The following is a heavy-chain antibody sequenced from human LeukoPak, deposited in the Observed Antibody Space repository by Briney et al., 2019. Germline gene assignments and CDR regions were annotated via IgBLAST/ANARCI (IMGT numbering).Heavy chain of an antibody. D-gene: IGHD3-10*01. CDR3: ASARRSNYGSLGD. CDR2: IYSGGSI. Sequence: GGSLRLSCAASGFTVSSNYMSWVRQAPGKGLEWVSVIYSGGSIFYADSVKGRFSISRDNSKNTRYLQMNSLRAEDTAVYYCASARRSNYGSLGDWGQGALVTVSS. V-gene: IGHV3-53*01. CDR1: GFTVSSNY. J-gene: IGHJ1*01.